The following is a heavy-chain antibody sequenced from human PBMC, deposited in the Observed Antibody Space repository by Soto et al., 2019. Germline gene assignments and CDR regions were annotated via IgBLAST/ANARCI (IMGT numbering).Heavy chain of an antibody. CDR2: IYYSGST. V-gene: IGHV4-39*01. CDR3: ARHGPLGYCSGGSCPGGMDV. Sequence: QLQLQESGPGLVKPSETLSLTCTVSGGSISSSSYYWGWIRQPPGKGLEWIGSIYYSGSTYYNPSLKSRVTISVDTSKNQFSLKLSSVTAADTAVYYCARHGPLGYCSGGSCPGGMDVWGQGTTVTVSS. J-gene: IGHJ6*02. D-gene: IGHD2-15*01. CDR1: GGSISSSSYY.